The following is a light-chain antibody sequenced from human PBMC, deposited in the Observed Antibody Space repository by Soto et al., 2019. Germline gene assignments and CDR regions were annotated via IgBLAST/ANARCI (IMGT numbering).Light chain of an antibody. CDR3: QHFNSYPLT. Sequence: DIQLTQSPSFLSASVGDRVTITCRASQGISSYLAWYQQKPGKAPNLLIYAASTLQSGVPSRFSGSGSGTEFTLTISRLQPEDFATYYCQHFNSYPLTFGGGTKVEIK. CDR2: AAS. CDR1: QGISSY. J-gene: IGKJ4*01. V-gene: IGKV1-9*01.